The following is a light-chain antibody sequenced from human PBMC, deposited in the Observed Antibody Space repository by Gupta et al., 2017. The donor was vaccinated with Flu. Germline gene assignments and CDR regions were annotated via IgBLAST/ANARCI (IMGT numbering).Light chain of an antibody. V-gene: IGLV3-21*03. CDR3: QVWDTSSGHSWV. CDR2: DDS. J-gene: IGLJ3*02. CDR1: NIDSKS. Sequence: SYVLTQPPSVSVAPGKTARITCEGNNIDSKSVHWYQQRPGQAPVLLVYDDSDRPSGIPERFSGSNSGNTATLTVSGVEAGDEADYYCQVWDTSSGHSWVFGGGTKLTVL.